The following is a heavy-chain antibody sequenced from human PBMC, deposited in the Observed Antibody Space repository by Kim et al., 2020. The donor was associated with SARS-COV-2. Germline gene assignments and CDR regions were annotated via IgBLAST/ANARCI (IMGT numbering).Heavy chain of an antibody. CDR2: INHSGST. CDR3: ARVRAGVVPAPVLGLGPWYAYYAMDV. CDR1: GGSFSDYN. D-gene: IGHD2-2*02. J-gene: IGHJ6*01. Sequence: SETLSLTCAVYGGSFSDYNWSWIRQPPGKGLEWIGEINHSGSTKLNPSLKSRITISVDTSKNQFSLRLKSMTATDTAVYYCARVRAGVVPAPVLGLGPWYAYYAMDVWGRGTPVAVSS. V-gene: IGHV4-34*01.